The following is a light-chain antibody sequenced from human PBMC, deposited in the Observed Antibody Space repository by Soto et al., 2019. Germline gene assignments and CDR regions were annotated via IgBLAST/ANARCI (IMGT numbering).Light chain of an antibody. Sequence: QSVLTQPPSASGTPGQRVTISCSGSSSNIGSNTINWYQQLPGTAPKLLIYTTNQRPSGVPDRFSGSKSGTSASLAISGLQSEDAADYYCAAWDESLNGVVFGGGTKLTVL. J-gene: IGLJ2*01. CDR3: AAWDESLNGVV. V-gene: IGLV1-44*01. CDR2: TTN. CDR1: SSNIGSNT.